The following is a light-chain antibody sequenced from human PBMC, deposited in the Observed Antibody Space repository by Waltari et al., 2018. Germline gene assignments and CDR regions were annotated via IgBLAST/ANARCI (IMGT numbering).Light chain of an antibody. Sequence: EIVLTQSPGTLSLSPGDRATLSCRASHSVSSNNLAWYQQKPGQAPRLLIYAASSRATGITDRFSSSGSGTDFTLTISRVEPEDFAVYYCQQYANSPRTFGQGTKVEIK. V-gene: IGKV3-20*01. CDR2: AAS. CDR1: HSVSSNN. CDR3: QQYANSPRT. J-gene: IGKJ1*01.